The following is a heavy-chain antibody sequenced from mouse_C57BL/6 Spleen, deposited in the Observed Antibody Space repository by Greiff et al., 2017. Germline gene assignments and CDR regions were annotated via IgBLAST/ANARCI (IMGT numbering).Heavy chain of an antibody. V-gene: IGHV7-3*01. CDR2: IRNKANGYTT. J-gene: IGHJ1*03. D-gene: IGHD2-5*01. Sequence: EVKLMESGGGLVQPGGSLSLSCAASGFTFTDYYMSWVRQPPGKALEWLGFIRNKANGYTTEYSASVKGRFTISRYNSQSILYLQMNALRAEDSATYYCARSNLGYFDVWGTGTTVTVSS. CDR3: ARSNLGYFDV. CDR1: GFTFTDYY.